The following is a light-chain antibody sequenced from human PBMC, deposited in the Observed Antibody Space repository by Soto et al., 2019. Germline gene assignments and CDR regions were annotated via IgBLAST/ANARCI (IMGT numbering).Light chain of an antibody. Sequence: DIQMTQSPSTLSASVGDRVTITCRASQSISSWLAWYQQKPGKAPKLLIYDASNLESGVPSRFSGSGSGTEFPLTISSLQPDDFATYYCQQYNDYWTFGQGTKVEIK. V-gene: IGKV1-5*01. CDR1: QSISSW. CDR3: QQYNDYWT. J-gene: IGKJ1*01. CDR2: DAS.